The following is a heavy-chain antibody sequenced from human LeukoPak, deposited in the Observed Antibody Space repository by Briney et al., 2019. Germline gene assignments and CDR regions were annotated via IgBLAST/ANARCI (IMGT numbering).Heavy chain of an antibody. V-gene: IGHV4-39*02. CDR1: GGSISSSSYY. Sequence: SETLFLTCTVSGGSISSSSYYWGWIRQPPGKGLEWIGSIYYSGSTYYNPSLKSRVTISVDTSKNQFSLKLSSVTAADTAVYYCARDASRYYDAGDYWGQGTLVTVSS. CDR2: IYYSGST. J-gene: IGHJ4*02. D-gene: IGHD3-22*01. CDR3: ARDASRYYDAGDY.